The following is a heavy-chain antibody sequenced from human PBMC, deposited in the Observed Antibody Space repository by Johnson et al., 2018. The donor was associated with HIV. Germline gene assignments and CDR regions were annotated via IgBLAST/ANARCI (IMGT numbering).Heavy chain of an antibody. CDR2: IYSGGST. CDR1: GFTVSSNY. Sequence: EVQLVESGGGVVQPGGSLRLSCAASGFTVSSNYMSWVRQAPGKGLEWVSVIYSGGSTYYAGSVKGRFTISRDNSKNTLYLQMNSLRVDDTAIYYCARAYTYGAFDIWGQGTMVTVSS. CDR3: ARAYTYGAFDI. J-gene: IGHJ3*02. D-gene: IGHD5-18*01. V-gene: IGHV3-66*01.